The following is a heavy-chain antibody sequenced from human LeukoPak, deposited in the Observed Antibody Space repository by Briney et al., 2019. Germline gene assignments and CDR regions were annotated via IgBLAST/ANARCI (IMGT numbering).Heavy chain of an antibody. CDR1: GFTFSTYA. Sequence: GGSLRLSCAASGFTFSTYAMNWVRQAPGKGLEWVSGISGSGGTTCYADSVQGRFTISRDNSKKTVFLQMNSLRAEDTAVYYCAKGDAVTAIFPLDYWGQGTLVIVSS. D-gene: IGHD2-21*02. CDR3: AKGDAVTAIFPLDY. J-gene: IGHJ4*02. V-gene: IGHV3-23*01. CDR2: ISGSGGTT.